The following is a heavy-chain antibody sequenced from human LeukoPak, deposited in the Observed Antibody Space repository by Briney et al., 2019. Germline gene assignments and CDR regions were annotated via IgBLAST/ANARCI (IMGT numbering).Heavy chain of an antibody. CDR1: GFTFSDYY. J-gene: IGHJ4*02. D-gene: IGHD6-13*01. CDR3: ARAAAGTYDRIQGTVFHY. CDR2: ISSSGSTI. V-gene: IGHV3-11*01. Sequence: PGGSLRLSCAASGFTFSDYYMSWIRQAPGKGLEWVSYISSSGSTIYYADSVKGRFTISRDNAKNSLYLQMNSLRAEDTAVYYCARAAAGTYDRIQGTVFHYWGQGTLVTVSS.